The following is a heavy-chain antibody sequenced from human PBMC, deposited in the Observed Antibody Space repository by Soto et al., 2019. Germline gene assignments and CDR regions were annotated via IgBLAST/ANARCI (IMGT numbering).Heavy chain of an antibody. V-gene: IGHV3-23*01. CDR3: GKDKVDSGSSMGNLFDP. CDR1: GFTFSKYA. CDR2: LSAGGGST. Sequence: EVQLLESGGDLVQRVGSLRLSCAAYGFTFSKYAMGWVRQAPGKGQEWVSSLSAGGGSTYYADSVKGRFTISRDNYEITLYLQLNSVRADDTAIFYGGKDKVDSGSSMGNLFDPWGQGTLVTGSS. J-gene: IGHJ5*02. D-gene: IGHD3-10*01.